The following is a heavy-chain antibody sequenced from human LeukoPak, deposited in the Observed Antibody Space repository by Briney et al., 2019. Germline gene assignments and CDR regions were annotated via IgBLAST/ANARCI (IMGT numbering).Heavy chain of an antibody. D-gene: IGHD5-18*01. J-gene: IGHJ6*03. CDR1: GYSFTNYW. CDR2: IYPGDSDT. CDR3: ARLRGYSYGYFDMDV. V-gene: IGHV5-51*01. Sequence: GESLKISCKGSGYSFTNYWIGWVRQMPRKGLEYMGIIYPGDSDTTYSPSFQGQVTISADKSIHTAYLQWSSLKASDTAMYYCARLRGYSYGYFDMDVWGRGTTVTVSS.